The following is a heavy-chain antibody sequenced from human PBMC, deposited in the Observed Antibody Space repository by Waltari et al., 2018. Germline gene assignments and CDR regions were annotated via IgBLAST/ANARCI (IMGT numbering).Heavy chain of an antibody. CDR1: GGSISSSSYY. CDR3: ASLPLMGVEMLRGGIDY. J-gene: IGHJ4*02. D-gene: IGHD2-8*01. V-gene: IGHV4-39*01. Sequence: QLQLQESGPGLVKPSETLSLTCTVSGGSISSSSYYWGWIRQPPGKGLEWIGSIYYSGSTYYNPSLKSRVTISVDTSKNQFSLKLSSVTAADTAVYYCASLPLMGVEMLRGGIDYWGQGTLVTVSS. CDR2: IYYSGST.